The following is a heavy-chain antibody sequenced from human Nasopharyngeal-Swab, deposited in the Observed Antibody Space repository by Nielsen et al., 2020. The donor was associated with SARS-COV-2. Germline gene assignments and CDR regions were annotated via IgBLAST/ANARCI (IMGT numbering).Heavy chain of an antibody. V-gene: IGHV4-59*13. CDR1: GGSISSYY. CDR2: IYYSGST. CDR3: ARNLVGYYYDMVGAFDI. J-gene: IGHJ3*02. D-gene: IGHD3-22*01. Sequence: SETLSLTCTVSGGSISSYYWSWIRQPPGKGLEWIGYIYYSGSTNYNPSLKSRVTISVDTSKNQFSLKLSSVTAADTAVYYCARNLVGYYYDMVGAFDIWGQGTVVTVSS.